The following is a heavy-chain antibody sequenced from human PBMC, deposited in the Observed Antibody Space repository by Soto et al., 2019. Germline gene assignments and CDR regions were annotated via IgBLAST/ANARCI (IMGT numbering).Heavy chain of an antibody. D-gene: IGHD3-10*01. CDR1: GGSIGSSSYY. V-gene: IGHV4-39*01. Sequence: SETLSLTCSVSGGSIGSSSYYFGWIRQPPGKGLEWIGSLYYTGTTYYNSSLKSRVTISADKSQNQFSLRLSSVTAADTAVYYCASTGDYYGMDVWGQGTTVTVSS. J-gene: IGHJ6*02. CDR2: LYYTGTT. CDR3: ASTGDYYGMDV.